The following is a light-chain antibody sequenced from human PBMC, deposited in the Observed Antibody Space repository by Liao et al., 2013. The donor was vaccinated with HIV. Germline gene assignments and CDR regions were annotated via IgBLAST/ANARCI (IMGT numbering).Light chain of an antibody. J-gene: IGLJ3*02. CDR1: KLGDKY. CDR3: QVWDSSSDHPV. Sequence: SYELTQPPSVSVSPGQTASIICSGDKLGDKYACWYQQKPGQSPVVVIYQDDKRPSGIPERFSGSNSGNTATLTISRVEAGDEADYYCQVWDSSSDHPVFAGGTKLTVL. CDR2: QDD. V-gene: IGLV3-1*01.